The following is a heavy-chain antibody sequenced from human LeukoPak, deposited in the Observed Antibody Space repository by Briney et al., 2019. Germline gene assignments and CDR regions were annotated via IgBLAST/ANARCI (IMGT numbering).Heavy chain of an antibody. D-gene: IGHD3-22*01. CDR2: IVVGSGNT. J-gene: IGHJ5*02. V-gene: IGHV1-58*01. CDR3: AALPTYYYESKNWFDP. CDR1: GFTFTSSA. Sequence: GASVKVSCKASGFTFTSSAVQWVRQARGQRPEWIGWIVVGSGNTNYAQKFQERVTITRDMSTSTAYMELSSLRSEDTAVYYCAALPTYYYESKNWFDPWGQGTLVTVSS.